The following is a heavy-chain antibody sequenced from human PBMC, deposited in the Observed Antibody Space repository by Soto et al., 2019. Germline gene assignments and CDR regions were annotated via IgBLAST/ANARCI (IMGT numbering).Heavy chain of an antibody. D-gene: IGHD3-3*01. V-gene: IGHV1-2*04. CDR3: ARAGKIFGVVSSYYFDY. J-gene: IGHJ4*02. CDR2: INPNSGGT. Sequence: ASVKVSCKASGYTFTGYYMHWVRQAPGQGLEWMGWINPNSGGTNYAQKFQGWVTMTRDTSISTAYMELSRLRSDDTAVYYCARAGKIFGVVSSYYFDYWGQGTLVTVSS. CDR1: GYTFTGYY.